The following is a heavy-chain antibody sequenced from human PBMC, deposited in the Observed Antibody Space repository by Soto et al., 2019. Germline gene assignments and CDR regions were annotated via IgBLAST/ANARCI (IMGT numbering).Heavy chain of an antibody. CDR3: ARESQAPFYYMDV. Sequence: SETLSLTCTVSGGSISSYYWSWIRQPPGKGLEWIGYIYYSGSTNYNPSLKSRVTISVDTSKNQFSLKLSSGTAADTAVYYCARESQAPFYYMDVWGKGTTVTVSS. J-gene: IGHJ6*03. CDR1: GGSISSYY. CDR2: IYYSGST. V-gene: IGHV4-59*01.